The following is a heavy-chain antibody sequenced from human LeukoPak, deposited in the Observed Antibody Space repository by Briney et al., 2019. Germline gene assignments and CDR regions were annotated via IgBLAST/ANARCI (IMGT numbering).Heavy chain of an antibody. CDR2: FDPEDGET. J-gene: IGHJ6*02. Sequence: ASVTVSCTVSGYTLTELSMHWVRQAPGKGLEWMGGFDPEDGETIYAQKFQGRVTMTEDTSTDTAYMELSSLRSEDTAVYYCATATYNWNDDRRNYYGMDVWGQGTTVTVSS. V-gene: IGHV1-24*01. CDR1: GYTLTELS. D-gene: IGHD1-1*01. CDR3: ATATYNWNDDRRNYYGMDV.